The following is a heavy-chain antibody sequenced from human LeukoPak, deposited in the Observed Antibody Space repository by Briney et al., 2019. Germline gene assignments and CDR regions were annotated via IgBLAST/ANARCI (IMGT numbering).Heavy chain of an antibody. Sequence: SETLSLTCTVSSVSISTYYWSWIRQPPGKGLEWIGYIYYKGNTNYNPSLRSRVTISFDTPKNQFSLKLSSVTAADTAVYYCARSGRPTSWFDPWGQGTLVTVSS. J-gene: IGHJ5*02. D-gene: IGHD5-12*01. CDR1: SVSISTYY. CDR2: IYYKGNT. CDR3: ARSGRPTSWFDP. V-gene: IGHV4-59*01.